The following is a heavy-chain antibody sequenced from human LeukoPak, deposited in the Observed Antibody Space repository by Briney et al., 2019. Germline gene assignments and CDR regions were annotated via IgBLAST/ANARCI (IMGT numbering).Heavy chain of an antibody. V-gene: IGHV4-38-2*01. J-gene: IGHJ4*02. CDR2: IYHSGST. Sequence: PSETLSLTCAVSGYSISSGYYWGWIRQPPGKGLEWIGSIYHSGSTYYNPSLKSRVTISVDTSKNQFSLKLSSVTAADTAVYYCARHRSYYYDSSGYYAIDYWGQGTLVTVSS. CDR3: ARHRSYYYDSSGYYAIDY. CDR1: GYSISSGYY. D-gene: IGHD3-22*01.